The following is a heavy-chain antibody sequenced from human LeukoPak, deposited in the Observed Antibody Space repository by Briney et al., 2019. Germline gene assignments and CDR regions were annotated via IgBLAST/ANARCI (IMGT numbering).Heavy chain of an antibody. CDR2: ISGSGGTT. Sequence: PGGSLRLSCAASGFTFPNFAMSWVRQAPGKGLEWVSAISGSGGTTFYADAVKGRFTISRDNSKNTLYLQMNSLSAEDTAEYYCAKGETEGGGLAHAHWGQGTLVTVSS. CDR3: AKGETEGGGLAHAH. CDR1: GFTFPNFA. J-gene: IGHJ4*02. V-gene: IGHV3-23*01. D-gene: IGHD2-15*01.